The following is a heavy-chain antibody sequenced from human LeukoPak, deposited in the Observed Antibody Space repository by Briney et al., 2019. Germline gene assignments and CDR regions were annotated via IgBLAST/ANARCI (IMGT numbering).Heavy chain of an antibody. CDR2: IRYDGSNK. CDR1: GFTFSSYG. J-gene: IGHJ4*02. CDR3: AKAPRDCSSTSCYILDY. V-gene: IGHV3-30*02. Sequence: GRSLRLSCAASGFTFSSYGMHWVRQAPGKGLEWVAFIRYDGSNKYYADSVKGRFTISRDNSKNTLYLQMNSLRAEDTAVYYCAKAPRDCSSTSCYILDYWGQGTLVTVSS. D-gene: IGHD2-2*02.